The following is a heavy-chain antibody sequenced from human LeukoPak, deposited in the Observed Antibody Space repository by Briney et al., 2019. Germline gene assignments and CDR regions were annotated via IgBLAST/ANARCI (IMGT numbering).Heavy chain of an antibody. CDR2: IKQDGSEK. Sequence: GGSLRLSCAASGFTFSSYWMSWVRQAPGKGLEWVANIKQDGSEKYYVDSVKGRFTISRDNAKNSLYLQMNSLRAEDTAVYYCARGRRDGYNDFDYWGQGTLVTASS. J-gene: IGHJ4*02. CDR3: ARGRRDGYNDFDY. CDR1: GFTFSSYW. D-gene: IGHD5-24*01. V-gene: IGHV3-7*01.